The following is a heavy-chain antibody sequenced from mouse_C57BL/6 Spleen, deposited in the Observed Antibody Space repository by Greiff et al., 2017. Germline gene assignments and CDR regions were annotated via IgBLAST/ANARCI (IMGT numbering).Heavy chain of an antibody. V-gene: IGHV1-80*01. J-gene: IGHJ2*01. CDR3: ARSYYETPYFDY. CDR1: GYAFSSYW. Sequence: LVESGAELVKPGASVKISCKASGYAFSSYWMNWVKQRPGKGLEWIGQIYPGDGDTNYNGKFKGKATLTADKSSSTAYMQLSSLTSEDSAVYFCARSYYETPYFDYWGKGTTLTVSS. D-gene: IGHD1-1*01. CDR2: IYPGDGDT.